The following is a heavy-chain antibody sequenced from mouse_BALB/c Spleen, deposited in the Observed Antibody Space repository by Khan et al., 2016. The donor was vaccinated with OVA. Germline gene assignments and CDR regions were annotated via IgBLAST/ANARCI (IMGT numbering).Heavy chain of an antibody. CDR3: ARSNYGNFAH. CDR1: GFTFSSYT. V-gene: IGHV5-9*03. Sequence: EVELVESGGGLVKPGGSLKLSCAASGFTFSSYTMSWVRQTPEKRLEWVATISSGGDNTYYPDSVKGRFTISRDNAKNNLYLQMSSLRSEETALYYCARSNYGNFAHWGQGTLVTVSA. D-gene: IGHD2-1*01. J-gene: IGHJ3*01. CDR2: ISSGGDNT.